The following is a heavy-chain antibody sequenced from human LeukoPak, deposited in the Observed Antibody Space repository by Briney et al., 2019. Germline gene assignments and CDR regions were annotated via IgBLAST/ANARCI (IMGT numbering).Heavy chain of an antibody. CDR1: GYTFTAYY. V-gene: IGHV1-2*02. CDR3: ARDPKPLVGGTIIDY. J-gene: IGHJ4*02. D-gene: IGHD1-26*01. CDR2: INPNNGDT. Sequence: GASVKVSCKASGYTFTAYYMHWVRQAPGQGLEWMGWINPNNGDTSYAQKFQGRVTTTRDTSINTVYMEVSRLRSDDTAVYYCARDPKPLVGGTIIDYWGQGTLVTVSS.